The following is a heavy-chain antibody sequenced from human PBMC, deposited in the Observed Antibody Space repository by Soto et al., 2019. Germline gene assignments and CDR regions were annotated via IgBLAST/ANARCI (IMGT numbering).Heavy chain of an antibody. CDR1: GDPLTDSS. CDR3: APDLGGYDLYGPDT. CDR2: INLDSGDT. Sequence: XPVKAATEASGDPLTDSSMDWVRQAPGQGLEWMRWINLDSGDTSYAEKFRCRVTMTRDTSIITAYMELARLKSDDTAVHYCAPDLGGYDLYGPDTCGQGTLVTVSS. D-gene: IGHD5-12*01. J-gene: IGHJ5*02. V-gene: IGHV1-2*02.